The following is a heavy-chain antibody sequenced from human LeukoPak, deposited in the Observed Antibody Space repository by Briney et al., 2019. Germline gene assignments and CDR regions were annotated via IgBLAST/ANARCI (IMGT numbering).Heavy chain of an antibody. Sequence: PSETLSLTCAVYGGSFSGYYWSWIRQPPGKGLEWIGEINHSGSTNYNPSLKSRVTISVDTSKNQFSLKLSSVTAADTAVYYCARDLEDSIAVAGPPLFDPWGQGTLVTVSS. J-gene: IGHJ5*02. D-gene: IGHD6-19*01. CDR1: GGSFSGYY. CDR3: ARDLEDSIAVAGPPLFDP. CDR2: INHSGST. V-gene: IGHV4-34*01.